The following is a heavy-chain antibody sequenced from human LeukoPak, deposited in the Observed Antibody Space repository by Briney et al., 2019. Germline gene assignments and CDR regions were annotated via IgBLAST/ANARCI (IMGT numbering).Heavy chain of an antibody. J-gene: IGHJ4*02. CDR1: GFTFSNYW. CDR3: ARGRPLLYSSGWSSDY. CDR2: IKQDGSEK. V-gene: IGHV3-7*01. D-gene: IGHD6-19*01. Sequence: GGSLRLSCAASGFTFSNYWVNWVRQAPGKGLEWVANIKQDGSEKYYVDSVKGRFTISRDNAKNSLYLQANSLRAEDTAVYYCARGRPLLYSSGWSSDYWGQGALVTVSS.